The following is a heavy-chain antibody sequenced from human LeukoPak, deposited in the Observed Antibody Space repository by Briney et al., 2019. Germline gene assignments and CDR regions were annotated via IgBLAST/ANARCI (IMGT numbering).Heavy chain of an antibody. CDR3: ARDFGSYGYGPAGDY. Sequence: ASVKVSCKASGYTFTSYGISWVRQAPGQGLEWMGWISAYNGNTNYAQKLQGRVTMTTDTSTSTVYMELSSLRSEDTAVYYCARDFGSYGYGPAGDYWGQGTLVTVSS. CDR2: ISAYNGNT. CDR1: GYTFTSYG. V-gene: IGHV1-18*01. D-gene: IGHD5-18*01. J-gene: IGHJ4*02.